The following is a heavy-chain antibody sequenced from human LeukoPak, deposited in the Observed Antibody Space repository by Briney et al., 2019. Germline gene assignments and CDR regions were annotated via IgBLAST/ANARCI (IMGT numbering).Heavy chain of an antibody. Sequence: ASVKVSCKASGYTFTGYYMHWVRQAPGQGLEWMGWINPNSGGTNYAQKFQGRVTMTRDTSISTAYMELSRLRSDDTAVYYCARQFDDPYGPPFTGFLKNWFDPWGQGTLVTASS. CDR2: INPNSGGT. CDR1: GYTFTGYY. V-gene: IGHV1-2*02. D-gene: IGHD3-10*01. CDR3: ARQFDDPYGPPFTGFLKNWFDP. J-gene: IGHJ5*02.